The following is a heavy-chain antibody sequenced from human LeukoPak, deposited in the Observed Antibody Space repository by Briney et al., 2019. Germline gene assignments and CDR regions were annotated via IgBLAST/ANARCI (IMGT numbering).Heavy chain of an antibody. V-gene: IGHV3-21*01. CDR3: ARGRIVVVPAAYMDDAFDI. CDR1: GFTFSSYS. Sequence: PGGSLRLSCAASGFTFSSYSMNWVRQAPGKGLEWVSSISSSSSYIYYADSVKGRFTISRDNAKNSLYLQMSSLRAEDTAVYYCARGRIVVVPAAYMDDAFDIWGQGTMVTVSS. CDR2: ISSSSSYI. D-gene: IGHD2-2*01. J-gene: IGHJ3*02.